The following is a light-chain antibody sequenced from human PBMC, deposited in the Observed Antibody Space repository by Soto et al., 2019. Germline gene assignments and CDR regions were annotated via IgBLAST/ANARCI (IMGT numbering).Light chain of an antibody. CDR1: QSISSW. CDR3: QQYNSYPYT. Sequence: DIQMTQSPSTLSASVGDRVTITCRASQSISSWLAWYQQKPGKAPKLLIYDASSLESGVPSRFSGSGSGTEFNLTISSLHPDDFATYYRQQYNSYPYTFGQGTKMEIK. CDR2: DAS. J-gene: IGKJ2*01. V-gene: IGKV1-5*01.